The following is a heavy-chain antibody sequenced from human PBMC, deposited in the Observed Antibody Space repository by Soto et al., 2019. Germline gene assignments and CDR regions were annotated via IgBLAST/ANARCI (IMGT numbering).Heavy chain of an antibody. CDR2: IYPADSQT. J-gene: IGHJ4*02. Sequence: GESLKISCQGSGYSFTSYWVGWARQMPWKGLEWMGFIYPADSQTYYSPSFRGHVTISVTKSITTVFLQWSSLRASDTAMYYCARQIYDSDTGPNFQYYFDSWGQGTPVTVSS. CDR1: GYSFTSYW. CDR3: ARQIYDSDTGPNFQYYFDS. V-gene: IGHV5-51*01. D-gene: IGHD3-22*01.